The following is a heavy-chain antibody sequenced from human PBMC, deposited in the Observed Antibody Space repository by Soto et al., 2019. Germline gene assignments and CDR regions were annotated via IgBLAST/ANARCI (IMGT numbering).Heavy chain of an antibody. V-gene: IGHV3-48*01. D-gene: IGHD1-26*01. Sequence: EVQLVESGGGLVQPGGCLRLSCVASGDTFNDYSMSWVRQAPGKGLEWISYIRTGSTATYYADSVRGRFTISRDDARNSLYLQMNSLRAEDTAVYYCAREGGGSYLPHWGQGSLVTVSS. CDR2: IRTGSTAT. J-gene: IGHJ4*02. CDR3: AREGGGSYLPH. CDR1: GDTFNDYS.